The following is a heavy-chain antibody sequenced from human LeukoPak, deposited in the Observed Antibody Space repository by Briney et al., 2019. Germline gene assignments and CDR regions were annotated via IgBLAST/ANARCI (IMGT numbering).Heavy chain of an antibody. CDR2: ISAYNGNT. Sequence: ASVKVSCKASGYTFTGYYMHWVRQAPGQGLEWMGWISAYNGNTNYAQKLQGRVTMTTDTSTSTAYMELRSLRSDDTAVYYCARGSMITFGGVIIPTPFDYWGQGTLVTVSS. D-gene: IGHD3-16*01. CDR3: ARGSMITFGGVIIPTPFDY. J-gene: IGHJ4*02. V-gene: IGHV1-18*04. CDR1: GYTFTGYY.